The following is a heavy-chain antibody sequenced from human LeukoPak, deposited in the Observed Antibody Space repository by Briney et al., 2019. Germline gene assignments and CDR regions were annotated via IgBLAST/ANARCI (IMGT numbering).Heavy chain of an antibody. J-gene: IGHJ6*03. CDR1: SGSISSSHYY. Sequence: SETLSLTCTVSSGSISSSHYYWGWIRQSPGKVLEWIGSIYYSGTTYYNPSLESRVTISDDTSKNRFSLMLTSLSSADSAVYPCARHSSDDYYYYTHVCSETTTLIVSS. CDR3: ARHSSDDYYYYTHV. V-gene: IGHV4-39*01. CDR2: IYYSGTT.